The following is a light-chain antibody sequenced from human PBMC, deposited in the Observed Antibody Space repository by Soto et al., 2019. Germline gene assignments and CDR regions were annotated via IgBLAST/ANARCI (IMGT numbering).Light chain of an antibody. Sequence: HSVLTHPPSASGSPGQSVTISCTGTTNEIGVYDFVSWYQHHPGKAPRLIIYEGVQRPSGVPDRFSGSKSGNTASLTVSGLKAADEADYFCKSYAGSNTYVFGSGTKVTGL. CDR2: EGV. V-gene: IGLV2-8*01. J-gene: IGLJ1*01. CDR1: TNEIGVYDF. CDR3: KSYAGSNTYV.